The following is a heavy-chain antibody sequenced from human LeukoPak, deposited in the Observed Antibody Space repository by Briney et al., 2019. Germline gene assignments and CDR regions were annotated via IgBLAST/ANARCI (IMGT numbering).Heavy chain of an antibody. CDR2: INHSGST. CDR3: AMGVSGWLDY. J-gene: IGHJ4*02. Sequence: PSETLSLTCTVSGGSISSYYWSWIRQPPGKGLEWIGEINHSGSTNYNPSLKSRVTISVDTSKNQFSLKLSSVTATDTAVYYCAMGVSGWLDYWGQGTLVTVSS. CDR1: GGSISSYY. V-gene: IGHV4-34*01. D-gene: IGHD6-19*01.